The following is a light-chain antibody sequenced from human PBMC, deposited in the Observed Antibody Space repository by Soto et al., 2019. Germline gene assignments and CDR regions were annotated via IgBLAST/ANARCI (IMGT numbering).Light chain of an antibody. CDR1: SGHSHYA. CDR2: LNHDGSH. V-gene: IGLV4-69*01. J-gene: IGLJ2*01. CDR3: QTWVSGTQA. Sequence: QLVLTQSPSASASLGASVKLTCTLSSGHSHYAIAWHQQQPEKSPRYLMKLNHDGSHSKGDGVPDRFSGSSSGTDRYLIISSLQSDDEAVYYCQTWVSGTQAFGGGTKLTVL.